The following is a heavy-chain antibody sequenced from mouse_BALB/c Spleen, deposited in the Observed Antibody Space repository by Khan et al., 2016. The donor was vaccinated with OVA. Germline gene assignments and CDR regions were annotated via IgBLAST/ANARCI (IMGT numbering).Heavy chain of an antibody. CDR1: GYSITSDYA. Sequence: VQLKESGPGLVKPSQSLSLTCTVTGYSITSDYAWNWIRQFPGNKLEWMGYISYSGTTSYNPSLKSRISITRDPSKNQFFLQLNSVTSEDTATYYCARQNYYGYAMDYWGKGTSVTVSS. D-gene: IGHD1-1*01. CDR3: ARQNYYGYAMDY. J-gene: IGHJ4*01. V-gene: IGHV3-2*02. CDR2: ISYSGTT.